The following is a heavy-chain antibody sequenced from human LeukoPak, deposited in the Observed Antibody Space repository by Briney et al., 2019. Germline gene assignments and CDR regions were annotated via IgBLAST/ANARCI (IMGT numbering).Heavy chain of an antibody. D-gene: IGHD3-22*01. CDR3: AKDGYYYDSSGYYYVPTFDY. V-gene: IGHV3-23*01. J-gene: IGHJ4*02. CDR1: GFTFSSYA. CDR2: ISGSGGTT. Sequence: PGGSLRLSCAASGFTFSSYAMSWVRQAPGKGLEWVSGISGSGGTTYYADSVKGRFTISRDNSKNTLYLQMNSLRAEDTAVYYCAKDGYYYDSSGYYYVPTFDYWGQGTLVTVSS.